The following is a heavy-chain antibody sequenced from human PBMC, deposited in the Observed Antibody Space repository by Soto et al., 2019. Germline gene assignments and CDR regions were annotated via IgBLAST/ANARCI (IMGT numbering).Heavy chain of an antibody. V-gene: IGHV1-18*04. CDR2: ISPYNGDT. J-gene: IGHJ4*02. CDR1: GYTFTTYG. D-gene: IGHD2-15*01. Sequence: QVQLVQSGAEVKRPGASLKVSCKASGYTFTTYGFNWVRQAPGQGLEWMGGISPYNGDTNYAQNFQGRVTLTTDTSTSTAYMELRSLTSDDTAVYYCARTPRAQMIVLEAATRFDYWGQGTLVTVSS. CDR3: ARTPRAQMIVLEAATRFDY.